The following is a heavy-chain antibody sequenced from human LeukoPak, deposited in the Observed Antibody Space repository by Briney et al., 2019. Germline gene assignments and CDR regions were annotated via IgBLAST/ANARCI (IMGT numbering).Heavy chain of an antibody. D-gene: IGHD3-10*01. CDR3: ARTKEEYYYGSGTHAYYYYMDV. J-gene: IGHJ6*03. CDR2: ISSSSSYI. Sequence: GGSLRLSCAASGFTFSSYSMNWVRQAPGKGLEWVSSISSSSSYIYYADSVKGRFTISRDNSKNTLYLQMNSLRAEDTAVYYCARTKEEYYYGSGTHAYYYYMDVWGKGTTVTVSS. CDR1: GFTFSSYS. V-gene: IGHV3-21*04.